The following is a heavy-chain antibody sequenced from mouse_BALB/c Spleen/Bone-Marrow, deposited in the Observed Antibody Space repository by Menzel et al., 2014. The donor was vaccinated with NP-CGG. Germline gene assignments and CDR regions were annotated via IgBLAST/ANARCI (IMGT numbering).Heavy chain of an antibody. CDR3: ARGGDYDWFAY. J-gene: IGHJ3*01. V-gene: IGHV1S56*01. CDR2: IYPGNVNT. Sequence: LLESGPELVKPGASVRISCKASGYTFTSYYIHWVKQRPGQGLEWIGWIYPGNVNTKYNEKFKGKATLTADKSSSTAYMQLSSLTSEDSAVYFCARGGDYDWFAYWGQGTLVTVSA. CDR1: GYTFTSYY. D-gene: IGHD2-4*01.